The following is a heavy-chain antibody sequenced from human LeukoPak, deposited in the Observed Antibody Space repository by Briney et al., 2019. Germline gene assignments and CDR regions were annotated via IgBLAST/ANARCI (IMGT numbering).Heavy chain of an antibody. D-gene: IGHD3-22*01. CDR3: ATLYYYDSSGYSPLDY. Sequence: PGRSLRLSCAASGFTFSSYGMHWVRQAPGKGLEWVAFIRYDGSNKYYADSVKGRFTISRDNSKNTLYLQMNSLRAEDTAVYYCATLYYYDSSGYSPLDYWGQGTLVTVSS. J-gene: IGHJ4*02. CDR1: GFTFSSYG. CDR2: IRYDGSNK. V-gene: IGHV3-30*02.